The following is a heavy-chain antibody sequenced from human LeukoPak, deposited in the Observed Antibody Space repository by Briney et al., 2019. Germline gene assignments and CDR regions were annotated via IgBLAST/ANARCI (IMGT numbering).Heavy chain of an antibody. Sequence: GRSLRLSCAASGFTFSSYAMHWVRQAPGKGLEWVAVISYDGSNKYYADSVKGRFTISRDNSKNTLYLQMNSLRAEDTAVYYCARDVWRYCSGGSCYHDYWGQGTLVTVSS. CDR2: ISYDGSNK. CDR1: GFTFSSYA. CDR3: ARDVWRYCSGGSCYHDY. D-gene: IGHD2-15*01. J-gene: IGHJ4*02. V-gene: IGHV3-30*04.